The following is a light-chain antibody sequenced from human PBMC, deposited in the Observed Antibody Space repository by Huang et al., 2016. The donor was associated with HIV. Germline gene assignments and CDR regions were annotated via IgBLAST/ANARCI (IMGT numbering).Light chain of an antibody. CDR1: QGIRND. Sequence: AIQMTQSPASLSASVGDRVAITCRASQGIRNDLGWYQQRLGKAPKLLVSATSLLQSGVPSRFSGSGSGTHFTLTISSLQPEDFATYYCLQTYTYPWTFGQGTKVEI. CDR2: ATS. CDR3: LQTYTYPWT. J-gene: IGKJ1*01. V-gene: IGKV1-6*01.